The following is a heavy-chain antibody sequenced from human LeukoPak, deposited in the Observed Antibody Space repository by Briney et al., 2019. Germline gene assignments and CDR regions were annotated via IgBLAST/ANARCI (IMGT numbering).Heavy chain of an antibody. Sequence: GGSLRLSCAASGFTFSSYSMNWVRQAPGKGLEWVSSISSRSSYIYYADSVKGRFTISRDNAKNSLYLQMNSLRAEDTAVYYCARDGSGSYYSPFDYWGQGTLVTVSS. J-gene: IGHJ4*02. CDR2: ISSRSSYI. CDR3: ARDGSGSYYSPFDY. CDR1: GFTFSSYS. V-gene: IGHV3-21*01. D-gene: IGHD3-10*01.